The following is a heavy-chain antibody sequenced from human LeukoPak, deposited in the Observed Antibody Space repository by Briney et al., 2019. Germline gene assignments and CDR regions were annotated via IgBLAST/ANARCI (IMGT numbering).Heavy chain of an antibody. D-gene: IGHD3-10*01. V-gene: IGHV3-23*01. J-gene: IGHJ4*02. CDR1: GFTFSSNV. CDR3: AKEGGLELLWFGELRY. CDR2: ISGSGGST. Sequence: PGGSLRLSCAASGFTFSSNVMSWVRQAPGKGLEWVSSISGSGGSTYYADSVKGRFTISRDNSKNTLYMQMNSLRAEDTAVYYCAKEGGLELLWFGELRYWGQGTLVTVSS.